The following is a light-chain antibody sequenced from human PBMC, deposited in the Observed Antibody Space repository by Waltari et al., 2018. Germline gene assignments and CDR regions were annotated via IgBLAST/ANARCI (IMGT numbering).Light chain of an antibody. CDR2: DAS. J-gene: IGKJ1*01. CDR3: QQRSNWPRT. Sequence: EIVLTQSPATLSLSPGERATLSCRASQSVSSYLAWYQQKPGQAPRLLIYDASSRATGIPARFSGSGSGTDFTLTISSLEPKDFAVYYCQQRSNWPRTFGQGTKVEI. V-gene: IGKV3-11*01. CDR1: QSVSSY.